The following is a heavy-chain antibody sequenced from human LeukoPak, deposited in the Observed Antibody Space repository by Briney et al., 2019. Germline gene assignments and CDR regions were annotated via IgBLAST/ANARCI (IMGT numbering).Heavy chain of an antibody. D-gene: IGHD2-21*02. CDR2: ISGSGGST. CDR3: AKVVGIVVVTAILDYFDY. CDR1: GFTFSSYA. Sequence: GSLRLSCAASGFTFSSYAMSWVRQAPGKGLEWVSAISGSGGSTYYADSVKGRFTISRDNSKNTLYLQMNSLRAEDTAVYYCAKVVGIVVVTAILDYFDYWGQGTLVTVSS. V-gene: IGHV3-23*01. J-gene: IGHJ4*02.